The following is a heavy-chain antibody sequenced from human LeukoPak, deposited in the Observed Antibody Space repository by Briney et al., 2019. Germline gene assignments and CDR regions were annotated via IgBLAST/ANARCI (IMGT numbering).Heavy chain of an antibody. CDR1: GYTFTSYD. D-gene: IGHD6-6*01. CDR2: MNPNSGNT. J-gene: IGHJ6*03. CDR3: ARAIAARRSSHYYYYMDV. Sequence: ASVKVSCKASGYTFTSYDINWVRQATGQGLEWIGWMNPNSGNTGYAQKVQGRVTITRNTSISTAYMELSSLRSEDTAVYYCARAIAARRSSHYYYYMDVWGKGTTVTVSS. V-gene: IGHV1-8*03.